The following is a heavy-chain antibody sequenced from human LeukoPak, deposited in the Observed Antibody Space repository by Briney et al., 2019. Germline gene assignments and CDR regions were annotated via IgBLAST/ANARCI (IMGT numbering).Heavy chain of an antibody. CDR3: ARSHITMVRGVTYYFDY. Sequence: ASVKVSCKASGYTFTSYAMHWVRQAPGQRLEWMGWINAGNGNTKYSQKFQGRVTITRDTSASTAYMELSSLRSEDTAVYYCARSHITMVRGVTYYFDYWGQGTLVTVSS. CDR2: INAGNGNT. V-gene: IGHV1-3*01. CDR1: GYTFTSYA. J-gene: IGHJ4*02. D-gene: IGHD3-10*01.